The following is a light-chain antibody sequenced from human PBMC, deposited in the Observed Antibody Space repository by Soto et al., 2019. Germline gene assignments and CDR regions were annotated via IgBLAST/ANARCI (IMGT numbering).Light chain of an antibody. CDR1: QRINKF. V-gene: IGKV1-16*01. Sequence: DIQMTQSPSSLSASVGDSVTITCRASQRINKFLAWFQQKPGTAPKSLISTASRLQRGVPSRFSGSGSGTHFTLTINNLQPEDFATYYCQQYESFPLTFGGGTKVDI. CDR3: QQYESFPLT. CDR2: TAS. J-gene: IGKJ4*01.